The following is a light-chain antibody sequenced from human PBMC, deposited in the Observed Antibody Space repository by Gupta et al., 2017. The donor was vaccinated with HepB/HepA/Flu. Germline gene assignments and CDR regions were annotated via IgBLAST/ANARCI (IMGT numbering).Light chain of an antibody. CDR2: YKSDSDK. V-gene: IGLV5-45*02. CDR3: MIWHSAAWV. J-gene: IGLJ3*02. Sequence: QAVLTQPSSLSASPGASASPTCTLRSGINVGTYRIYWYQQKPGSPPQYLLRYKSDSDKQQGSGVPSRFSGSKDASANAGILLISGLHSEDEADYYCMIWHSAAWVFGGGTKLTVL. CDR1: SGINVGTYR.